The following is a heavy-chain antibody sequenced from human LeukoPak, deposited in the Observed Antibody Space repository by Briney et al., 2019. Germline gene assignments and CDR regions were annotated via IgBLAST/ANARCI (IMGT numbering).Heavy chain of an antibody. Sequence: ASVKVSCTASGYTFTSYAMHWVRQAPGQRLEWMGWINAGNGNTKYSQKFQGRVTITRDTSASTAYMELSSLRSEDTAVYYCARSPYSSCWYYYWGQGTLVTVSS. CDR1: GYTFTSYA. CDR3: ARSPYSSCWYYY. J-gene: IGHJ4*02. CDR2: INAGNGNT. V-gene: IGHV1-3*01. D-gene: IGHD6-13*01.